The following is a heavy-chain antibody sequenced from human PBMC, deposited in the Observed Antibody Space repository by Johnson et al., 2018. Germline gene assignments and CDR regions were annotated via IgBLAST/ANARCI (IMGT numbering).Heavy chain of an antibody. J-gene: IGHJ6*03. CDR1: GLIFNNYA. CDR2: IWYDGRNK. CDR3: ATGGHLSHMDF. V-gene: IGHV3-33*01. Sequence: QVQLVQSGGGVVQPGTSLRLSCVASGLIFNNYAMHWVRQAPGKGLAWVAVIWYDGRNKDYADSVKGRFTPSRDNSKNTLDLQMDTLGVEDTAVYYCATGGHLSHMDFWGKGPTVTVSS.